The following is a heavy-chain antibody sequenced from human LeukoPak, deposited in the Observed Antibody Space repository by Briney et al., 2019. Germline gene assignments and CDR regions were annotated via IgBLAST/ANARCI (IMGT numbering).Heavy chain of an antibody. Sequence: ASVKVSCNASGYTFTSYDINWVRQATGQGLEWMGWMNPNSGNTGYAQKFQGRVTMTRNTSISTAYMELSSLRSEDTAVYYCARDSEWGLPGPAWGQGTLVTVSS. J-gene: IGHJ5*02. CDR3: ARDSEWGLPGPA. CDR2: MNPNSGNT. V-gene: IGHV1-8*01. CDR1: GYTFTSYD. D-gene: IGHD1-26*01.